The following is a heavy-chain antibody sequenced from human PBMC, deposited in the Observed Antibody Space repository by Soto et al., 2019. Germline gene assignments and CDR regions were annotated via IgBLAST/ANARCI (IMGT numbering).Heavy chain of an antibody. CDR3: ARLYSSSWYNYFDY. CDR2: IYYSGST. D-gene: IGHD6-13*01. CDR1: GGSISSSSYY. V-gene: IGHV4-39*01. J-gene: IGHJ4*02. Sequence: SETLSLTCTVSGGSISSSSYYWGWIRQPPGKGLEWIGSIYYSGSTYYNPSLKSRVTISVDTSKNQFSLKLSSVTAADTAVYYSARLYSSSWYNYFDYWGQGTLVTVSS.